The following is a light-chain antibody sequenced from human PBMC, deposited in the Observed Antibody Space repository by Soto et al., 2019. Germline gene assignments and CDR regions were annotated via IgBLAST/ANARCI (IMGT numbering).Light chain of an antibody. V-gene: IGKV1-5*03. CDR2: KAS. CDR1: QSISRL. Sequence: DIQMTQSPSTLSASVGDRVTITCRASQSISRLLAWYQQKPGKAPKVLIYKASSLESGVPSRFSGSGSGTEFTLTISSLQPEDFATYYCQQYNTYPWTFGQGTKVDIK. CDR3: QQYNTYPWT. J-gene: IGKJ1*01.